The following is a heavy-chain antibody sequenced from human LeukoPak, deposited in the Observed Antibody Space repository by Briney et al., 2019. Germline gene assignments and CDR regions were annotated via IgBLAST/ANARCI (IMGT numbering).Heavy chain of an antibody. J-gene: IGHJ4*02. D-gene: IGHD3-22*01. CDR1: GYTFTGYY. CDR2: INPNSGGT. CDR3: ARTGGYYDSSGYPN. Sequence: GASVKVSCKASGYTFTGYYMHWVRQAPGQGLEWMGWINPNSGGTNYAQKFQGRVTMTRDTSISTAYMELSRLRSDDTAVYYCARTGGYYDSSGYPNWGQGTLVTVSS. V-gene: IGHV1-2*02.